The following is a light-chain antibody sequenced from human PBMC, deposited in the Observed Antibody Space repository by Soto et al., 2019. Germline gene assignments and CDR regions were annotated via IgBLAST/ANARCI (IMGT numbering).Light chain of an antibody. CDR3: QQYGSSTGYT. J-gene: IGKJ2*01. CDR2: GPS. CDR1: QSVSSSY. V-gene: IGKV3-20*01. Sequence: EIVLTQSPGTLPLSPGERATLSCRASQSVSSSYLAWYQQKPGQAPRLLIYGPSSRATGIPDRFSGSGSGTAFTLTISRLEPEDFAVYYCQQYGSSTGYTFGQGTKLEIK.